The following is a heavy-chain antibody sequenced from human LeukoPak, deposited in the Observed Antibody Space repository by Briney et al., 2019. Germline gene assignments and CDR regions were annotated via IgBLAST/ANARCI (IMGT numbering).Heavy chain of an antibody. CDR1: GFTFSSYS. CDR3: AKDIEGATVD. Sequence: KPGGSLRLSCAASGFTFSSYSMNWVRQAPGKGLEWVSSISSSSSYIYYADSVRGRFTISRDNAKNSLYLQMNSLRAEDTALYYCAKDIEGATVDWGQGTLVTVSS. CDR2: ISSSSSYI. V-gene: IGHV3-21*04. J-gene: IGHJ4*02. D-gene: IGHD1-26*01.